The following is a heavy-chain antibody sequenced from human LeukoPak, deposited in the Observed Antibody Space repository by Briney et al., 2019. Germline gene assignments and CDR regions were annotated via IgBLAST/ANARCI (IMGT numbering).Heavy chain of an antibody. CDR1: GFTFSSYS. Sequence: KPGGSLRLSCAASGFTFSSYSMNWVRQAPGKGLEWVSYISSSGSSIYYADSVKGRFTMFRDNAKNSLYLQMNSLSAEDTAVYYCTRPRTGTTDYWGQGTLVTVSS. D-gene: IGHD1-7*01. V-gene: IGHV3-21*01. CDR3: TRPRTGTTDY. J-gene: IGHJ4*02. CDR2: ISSSGSSI.